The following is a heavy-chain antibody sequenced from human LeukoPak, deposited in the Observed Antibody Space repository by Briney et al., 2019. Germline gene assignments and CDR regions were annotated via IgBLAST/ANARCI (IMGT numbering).Heavy chain of an antibody. CDR2: SYYSGGT. D-gene: IGHD3-10*01. V-gene: IGHV4-59*08. J-gene: IGHJ4*01. Sequence: TSETLSLTCTVSGGPLNNYYWGWIRQAAGRGLEWIAYSYYSGGTNYNSSLKSRVTISVDTSKNQFSLKVTSVTAGDTAIYYCVRHGESGRHHAYFDYWGHGALVTVSS. CDR1: GGPLNNYY. CDR3: VRHGESGRHHAYFDY.